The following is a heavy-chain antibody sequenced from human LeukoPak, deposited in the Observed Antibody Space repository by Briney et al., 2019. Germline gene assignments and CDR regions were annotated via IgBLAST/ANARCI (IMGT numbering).Heavy chain of an antibody. D-gene: IGHD3-10*01. CDR3: AREFGGSASGAGY. J-gene: IGHJ4*02. Sequence: GGSLRLSCAASGFTFSFYSMNWVRQAPGKRLEWVSSMSVSSGLIYYADSVKGRFTVSRDNAKNSLYLQMNSLRAEDTAVYYCAREFGGSASGAGYWGQGTLVTVSS. CDR1: GFTFSFYS. V-gene: IGHV3-21*01. CDR2: MSVSSGLI.